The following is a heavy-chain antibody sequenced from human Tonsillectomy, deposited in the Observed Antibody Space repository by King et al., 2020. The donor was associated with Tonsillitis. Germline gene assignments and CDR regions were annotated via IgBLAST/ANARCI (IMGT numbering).Heavy chain of an antibody. J-gene: IGHJ4*02. D-gene: IGHD3-22*01. V-gene: IGHV1-18*04. CDR2: ISAYNGNT. CDR1: GYTFTSYG. CDR3: ARDLGNYYDSSGYYPQDY. Sequence: QLVQSGAEVKKPGASMKVSCKASGYTFTSYGISWVRQAPGQGLEWMGWISAYNGNTNYAQKLQGRVTMTTDTSTSTAYMELRSLRSDDTAVYYCARDLGNYYDSSGYYPQDYWGQGTLVTVSS.